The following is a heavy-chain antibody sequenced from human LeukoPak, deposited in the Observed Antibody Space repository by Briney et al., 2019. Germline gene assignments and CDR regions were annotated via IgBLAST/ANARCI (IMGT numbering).Heavy chain of an antibody. CDR3: AREGDGYKDFDY. V-gene: IGHV1-46*01. CDR2: LNPRSGST. Sequence: ASVKVSCKASGGTFSSHDISWVRQAPGQGLEWMGVLNPRSGSTTYAQKFQGRVTMTRDTSTSTVYVEVSSLRSEDTAVYYCAREGDGYKDFDYWGQGTLVTVSS. CDR1: GGTFSSHD. D-gene: IGHD5-24*01. J-gene: IGHJ4*02.